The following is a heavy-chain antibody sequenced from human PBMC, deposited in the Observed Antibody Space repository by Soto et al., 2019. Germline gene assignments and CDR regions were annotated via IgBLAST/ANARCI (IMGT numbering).Heavy chain of an antibody. J-gene: IGHJ6*02. Sequence: QVQLVESGGGVVQPGRSLRLSCAASGFTFSSYAMHWVRQAPGKGLEGVAGISYDGSNKYYADSVKGRFTISRDNSKNTLYLQMNSLRAEDTAVYYCARAVPSPYGYSSSWYPTLSRYYYYGMDVWGQGTTVTVSS. CDR1: GFTFSSYA. V-gene: IGHV3-30-3*01. CDR3: ARAVPSPYGYSSSWYPTLSRYYYYGMDV. CDR2: ISYDGSNK. D-gene: IGHD6-13*01.